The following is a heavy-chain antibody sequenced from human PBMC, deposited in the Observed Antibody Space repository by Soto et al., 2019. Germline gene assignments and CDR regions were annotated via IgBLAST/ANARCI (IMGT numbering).Heavy chain of an antibody. CDR1: GGSISSGGYY. V-gene: IGHV4-31*03. Sequence: SETLCLTCTFSGGSISSGGYYWSWIRQHPGKGLEWIGYIYYSGSTYYNPSLKSRVTISVDTSKNQFSLKLSSVTAADTAVYYCPRGGEGIAGAKGFDYWGQGTLVTVSS. D-gene: IGHD1-26*01. CDR3: PRGGEGIAGAKGFDY. CDR2: IYYSGST. J-gene: IGHJ4*02.